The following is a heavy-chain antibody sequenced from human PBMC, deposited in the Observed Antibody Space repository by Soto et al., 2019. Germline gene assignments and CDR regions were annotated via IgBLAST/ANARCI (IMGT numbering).Heavy chain of an antibody. J-gene: IGHJ3*02. V-gene: IGHV3-53*02. D-gene: IGHD1-26*01. CDR3: ARDGGRSAYYRDAFDI. CDR2: IYSGGST. Sequence: EVQLVETGGGLIQPGGSLRLSCAASGFTVSSNYMSWVRQAPGKGLEWVSVIYSGGSTYYADSVKGRFTSTRDSPKNTPDLQMSSQSAEDAAVYYCARDGGRSAYYRDAFDIWSQGTMDTVAS. CDR1: GFTVSSNY.